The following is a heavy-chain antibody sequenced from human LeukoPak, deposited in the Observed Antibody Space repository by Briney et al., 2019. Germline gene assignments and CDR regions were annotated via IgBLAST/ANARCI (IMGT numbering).Heavy chain of an antibody. D-gene: IGHD2-2*01. V-gene: IGHV3-30*01. Sequence: GRSLRLSCAASGFTFSDSEMHWVRQAPGKGLEWVAVISYDGSEKYYADSVKGRFTISRDNSKNTLYLQMNSLGAEDTAVYYCARDRDCSSTSCFNAFDIWGQGTVVTVSS. J-gene: IGHJ3*02. CDR1: GFTFSDSE. CDR3: ARDRDCSSTSCFNAFDI. CDR2: ISYDGSEK.